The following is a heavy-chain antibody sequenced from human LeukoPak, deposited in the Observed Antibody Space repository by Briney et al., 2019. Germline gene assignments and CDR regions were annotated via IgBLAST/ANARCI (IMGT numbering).Heavy chain of an antibody. CDR2: ITSGSTTI. Sequence: GGSLRLSCAASGFTLSSYSMTWVRQAPGKGLEWVSHITSGSTTIYYADSVKGRFTISRDNAKNLLFLQMNSLRDEDTAVYYCARGSGSYQIFDYWGHGTLVTVSS. J-gene: IGHJ4*01. CDR1: GFTLSSYS. D-gene: IGHD1-26*01. V-gene: IGHV3-48*02. CDR3: ARGSGSYQIFDY.